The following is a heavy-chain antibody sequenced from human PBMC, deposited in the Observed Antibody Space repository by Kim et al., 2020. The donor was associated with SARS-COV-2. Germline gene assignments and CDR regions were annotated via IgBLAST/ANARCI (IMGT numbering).Heavy chain of an antibody. CDR3: ARSPGATTSY. V-gene: IGHV6-1*01. D-gene: IGHD1-26*01. CDR2: TYYRSKWYN. CDR1: GDSVSSNSVT. J-gene: IGHJ4*02. Sequence: SQTLSLTCAISGDSVSSNSVTWNWIRQSKKRSLEWLGRTYYRSKWYNEYAVSVKSRIAINPDTSKNQFSLQLNSVTPEDTAVYYCARSPGATTSYWGQGTLVTVSS.